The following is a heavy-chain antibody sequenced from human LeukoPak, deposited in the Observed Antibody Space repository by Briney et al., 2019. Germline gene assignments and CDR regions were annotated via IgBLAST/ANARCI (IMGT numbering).Heavy chain of an antibody. CDR1: GFTFSSYG. Sequence: GGSLRLSCAASGFTFSSYGLHWVRQAPAKGLEWVALIWFDGSNEYYADSVKGRFTISRDDSKNTLYLEMDSLGAEDTAVYYCAKDGYIRQQPSSYVDYWGQGTLVTVSS. CDR2: IWFDGSNE. V-gene: IGHV3-33*06. J-gene: IGHJ4*02. D-gene: IGHD1-1*01. CDR3: AKDGYIRQQPSSYVDY.